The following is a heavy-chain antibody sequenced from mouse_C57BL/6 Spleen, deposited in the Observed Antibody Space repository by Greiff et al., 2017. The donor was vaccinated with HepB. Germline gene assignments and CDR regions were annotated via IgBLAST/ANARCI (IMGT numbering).Heavy chain of an antibody. CDR1: GYAFTNYL. J-gene: IGHJ4*01. Sequence: VQLQQSGAELVRPGTSVKVSCKASGYAFTNYLIEWVKQRPGQGLEWIGVINPGSGGTNYNEKFKGKATLTADKSSSTAYMQLSSLTSEDSAVYLCARGGTRDAMDYWGQGTSVTVSS. CDR3: ARGGTRDAMDY. D-gene: IGHD3-3*01. V-gene: IGHV1-54*01. CDR2: INPGSGGT.